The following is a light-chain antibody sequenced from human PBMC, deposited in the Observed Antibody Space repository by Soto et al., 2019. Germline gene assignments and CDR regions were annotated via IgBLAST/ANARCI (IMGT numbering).Light chain of an antibody. V-gene: IGKV1-27*01. Sequence: DIQMTQSPLSLSASVGDTVTITCRTSQAINGYLAWYQQKPGEVPKLLIYHASTLQPGVPSRFTGGGSGADYTLTISGLQPEDVATYFCQNYNSALFVFGPGSKVSIK. CDR1: QAINGY. CDR2: HAS. CDR3: QNYNSALFV. J-gene: IGKJ3*01.